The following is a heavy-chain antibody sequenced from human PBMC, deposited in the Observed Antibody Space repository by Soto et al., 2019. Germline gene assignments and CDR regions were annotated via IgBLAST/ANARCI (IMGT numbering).Heavy chain of an antibody. CDR3: ARDSPYYYDNSAYPADAFDI. D-gene: IGHD3-22*01. CDR1: GFTFSSYG. Sequence: VGSLRLSCAASGFTFSSYGMHWVRQAPGKGLEWVAVIWSDGSNKHYVESVKGRFTLSRDNSKNTLYLQMNSLRAEDTAVYYCARDSPYYYDNSAYPADAFDIWGQGTMVTVSS. J-gene: IGHJ3*02. CDR2: IWSDGSNK. V-gene: IGHV3-33*01.